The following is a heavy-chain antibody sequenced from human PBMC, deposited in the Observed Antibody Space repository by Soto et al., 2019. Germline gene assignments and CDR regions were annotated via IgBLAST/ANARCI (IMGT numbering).Heavy chain of an antibody. J-gene: IGHJ5*02. D-gene: IGHD3-22*01. CDR1: GGSFSVYY. Sequence: SETLSLTCAVYGGSFSVYYWSWIRQPPGKGLEWIGEINHSGSTNYNPSLKSRVTISVDTSKNQFSLKLSSVTAADTAVYYCARGLLRYYDSSGYPRANWFDPWGQGTLVTVSS. V-gene: IGHV4-34*01. CDR2: INHSGST. CDR3: ARGLLRYYDSSGYPRANWFDP.